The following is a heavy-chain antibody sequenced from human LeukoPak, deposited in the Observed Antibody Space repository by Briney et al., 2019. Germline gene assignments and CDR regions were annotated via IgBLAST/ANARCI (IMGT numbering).Heavy chain of an antibody. CDR3: ARRPVGARAGNYYYYMDV. J-gene: IGHJ6*03. D-gene: IGHD1-26*01. CDR2: INSDGSST. V-gene: IGHV3-74*01. Sequence: PGGSLRLSCAASGFTFSSYWMHWVRQAPGKGLVWVSRINSDGSSTSYADSVKGRFTISRDNAKNTLYLQMNSLRAEDTAVYYCARRPVGARAGNYYYYMDVWGKGTTVTVSS. CDR1: GFTFSSYW.